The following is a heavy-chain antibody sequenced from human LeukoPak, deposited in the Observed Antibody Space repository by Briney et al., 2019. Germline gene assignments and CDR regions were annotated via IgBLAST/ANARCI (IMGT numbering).Heavy chain of an antibody. CDR3: ARDEYCSSTSCYSWFDP. CDR1: GYTFTGYY. D-gene: IGHD2-2*01. CDR2: INPNSGGT. V-gene: IGHV1-2*02. J-gene: IGHJ5*02. Sequence: ASVKVSCKASGYTFTGYYMHWVRQAPGQRLEWMGWINPNSGGTNYAQKFQGRVTMTRDTSISTAYMELSRLRSDDTAVYYCARDEYCSSTSCYSWFDPWGQGTLVTVSS.